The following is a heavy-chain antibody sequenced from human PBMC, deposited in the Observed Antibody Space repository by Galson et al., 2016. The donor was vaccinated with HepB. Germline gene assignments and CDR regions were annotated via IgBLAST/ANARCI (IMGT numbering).Heavy chain of an antibody. D-gene: IGHD2-21*02. J-gene: IGHJ4*02. V-gene: IGHV1-2*02. CDR3: ASWQVTDTICDY. Sequence: SVKVSCKASGYTFTGYYMHWVRQAPGQGREWMGWINPNSGGTNYAQKFQGRVTMTRDTSISTAYMELSRLRSADTAVYYCASWQVTDTICDYWGQGTLVTVSS. CDR2: INPNSGGT. CDR1: GYTFTGYY.